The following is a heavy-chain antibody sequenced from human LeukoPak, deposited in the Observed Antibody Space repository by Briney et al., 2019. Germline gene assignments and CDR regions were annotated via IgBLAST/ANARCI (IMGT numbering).Heavy chain of an antibody. CDR1: GFTVSSNY. D-gene: IGHD3-16*02. CDR3: ARDWFTRLGELSPDRAFDY. J-gene: IGHJ4*02. Sequence: HPGGSLRLSCAASGFTVSSNYMSWVRQAPGKGLEWVTAISYDGSNKYYADSVKGRFTISRENAKNSLYLQMSSLRAEDTALYYCARDWFTRLGELSPDRAFDYWGQGTLVTVSS. CDR2: ISYDGSNK. V-gene: IGHV3-30*03.